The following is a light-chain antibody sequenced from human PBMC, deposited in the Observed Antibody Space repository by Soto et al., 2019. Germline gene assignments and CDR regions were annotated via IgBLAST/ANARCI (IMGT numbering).Light chain of an antibody. CDR2: AAS. V-gene: IGKV1-9*01. CDR1: QGVSSH. CDR3: QQLIGYPYT. J-gene: IGKJ2*01. Sequence: IPLTQSPSSLSASVGDRVTITCRASQGVSSHLAWYQQKPGTAPKLLIYAASTLQSGVPSRFSGSGSGTEFTLTISSLQPEDFATYHCQQLIGYPYTFGQGTKLQIK.